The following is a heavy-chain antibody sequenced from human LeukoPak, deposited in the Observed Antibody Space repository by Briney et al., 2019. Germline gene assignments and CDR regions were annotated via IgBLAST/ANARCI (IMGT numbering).Heavy chain of an antibody. Sequence: GGSLRLSCAASGFTFSSYAMSWVRQAPGKGLEWVSAISGSGGSTYYADSVKGRFTISRDNSKNTLYLQMNSLRAEDTAVYYCAKERASRYDFWSGYYTYPFDYWGQGTPVTVSS. CDR1: GFTFSSYA. D-gene: IGHD3-3*01. V-gene: IGHV3-23*01. J-gene: IGHJ4*02. CDR2: ISGSGGST. CDR3: AKERASRYDFWSGYYTYPFDY.